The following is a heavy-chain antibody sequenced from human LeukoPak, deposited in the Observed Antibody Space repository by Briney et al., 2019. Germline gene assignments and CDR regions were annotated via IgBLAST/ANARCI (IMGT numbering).Heavy chain of an antibody. Sequence: GRSLRLSCGASVFTFSSYGMHWVRQAPGKGLEWVAVIWYDGSNKYYADSVKGRFTISRDNSKNTLYLQMNSLRAEDTAVYFCARGRYSSGWYPALDYWGQGTLVTVSS. CDR2: IWYDGSNK. CDR1: VFTFSSYG. CDR3: ARGRYSSGWYPALDY. D-gene: IGHD6-19*01. J-gene: IGHJ4*02. V-gene: IGHV3-33*01.